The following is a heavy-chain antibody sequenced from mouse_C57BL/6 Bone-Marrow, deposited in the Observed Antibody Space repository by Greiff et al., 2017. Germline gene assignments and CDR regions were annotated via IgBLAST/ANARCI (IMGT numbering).Heavy chain of an antibody. Sequence: EVHLVESGGGLVQPGGSLKLSCAASGFTFSDYYMYWVRQTPEQRLEWVAYISNGGGSTYYPDTVKGRFTISRNNAKNTLYLQMSSLKSEDTAMYYCAGHEYYGSSQYYYAKDYWGRGPSVTVSS. D-gene: IGHD1-1*01. CDR1: GFTFSDYY. J-gene: IGHJ4*01. CDR3: AGHEYYGSSQYYYAKDY. V-gene: IGHV5-12*01. CDR2: ISNGGGST.